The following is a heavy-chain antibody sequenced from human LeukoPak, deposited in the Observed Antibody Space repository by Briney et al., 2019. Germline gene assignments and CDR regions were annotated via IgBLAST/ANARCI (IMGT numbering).Heavy chain of an antibody. J-gene: IGHJ4*02. D-gene: IGHD2-15*01. Sequence: GGSLRLSCAASGFTFSSYGMHWVRQAPGKGLERVAFIRYDGSNKYYADSVKGRFTISRDNSKNTLYLQMNSLGAEDTAVYYCANGDYCSGGTCYSGYYFDYWGQGTLVTVSS. V-gene: IGHV3-30*02. CDR2: IRYDGSNK. CDR1: GFTFSSYG. CDR3: ANGDYCSGGTCYSGYYFDY.